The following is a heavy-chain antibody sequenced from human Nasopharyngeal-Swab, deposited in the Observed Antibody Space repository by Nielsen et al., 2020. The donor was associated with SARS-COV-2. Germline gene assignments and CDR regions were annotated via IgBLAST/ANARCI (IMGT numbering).Heavy chain of an antibody. V-gene: IGHV3-30-3*01. CDR2: ISYDGSKK. Sequence: GESLKISCAASGFTFSSYAMHWVRQAPGKGLEWVAVISYDGSKKYYADSVKGRFTISRDNSKNTLYLQMNSLRAEDTAVYYCARDPGSSWYTYYYYYGMDVWGQGTTVTVSS. CDR3: ARDPGSSWYTYYYYYGMDV. J-gene: IGHJ6*02. D-gene: IGHD6-13*01. CDR1: GFTFSSYA.